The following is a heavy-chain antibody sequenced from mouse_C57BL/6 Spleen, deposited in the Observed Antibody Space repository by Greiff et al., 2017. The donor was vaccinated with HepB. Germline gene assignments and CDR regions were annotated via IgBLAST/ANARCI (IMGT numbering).Heavy chain of an antibody. CDR2: IYPGDGDT. CDR3: ARVGFDGLYYFDY. V-gene: IGHV1-80*01. CDR1: GYAFSSYW. D-gene: IGHD2-3*01. Sequence: VKLQQSGAELVKPGASVKISCKASGYAFSSYWMNWVKQRPGKGLEWIGQIYPGDGDTNYNGKFKGKATLTADKSSSTAYMQLSSLTSEDAAVYFCARVGFDGLYYFDYWGQGTTLTVSS. J-gene: IGHJ2*01.